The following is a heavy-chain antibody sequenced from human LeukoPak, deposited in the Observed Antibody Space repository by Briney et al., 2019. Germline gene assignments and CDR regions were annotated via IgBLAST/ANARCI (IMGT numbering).Heavy chain of an antibody. CDR1: GFTFGDYA. D-gene: IGHD6-13*01. CDR3: TRVLAAAGRWFDP. CDR2: ITSKVYGATT. J-gene: IGHJ5*02. V-gene: IGHV3-49*03. Sequence: PGGSLRLSCTTSGFTFGDYAMSWFRQAPGKGLEWVGFITSKVYGATTEYAASVKDRFFLSRDDSKSIAYLQMNSLETEDTAVYYCTRVLAAAGRWFDPWGQGSLVTVSS.